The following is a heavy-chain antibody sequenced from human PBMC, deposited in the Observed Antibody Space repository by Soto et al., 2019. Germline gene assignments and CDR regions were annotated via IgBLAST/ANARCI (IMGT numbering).Heavy chain of an antibody. V-gene: IGHV4-30-2*02. CDR3: AGYPAGDGMDV. CDR1: GGSISSGGYS. CDR2: IYHSGST. D-gene: IGHD1-1*01. J-gene: IGHJ6*02. Sequence: SETLSLTCAVSGGSISSGGYSWSWIRQPPGKGLEWIGYIYHSGSTYYNPSLTSRVTMSVDTSKNECSLKLRSVTAADTAVYYRAGYPAGDGMDVWGQETTVTVSS.